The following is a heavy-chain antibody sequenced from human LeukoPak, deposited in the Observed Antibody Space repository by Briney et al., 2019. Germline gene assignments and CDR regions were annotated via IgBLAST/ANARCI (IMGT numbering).Heavy chain of an antibody. CDR2: INHSGST. CDR3: ARGPPPQNLWRCYFLYYYGMDV. D-gene: IGHD3-3*01. Sequence: SQTLSLTRAVYVGSFSGYYWGCIRHPPGKGLEWSGEINHSGSTNYKPSLKSRVTLSVDTSKNPISLKLSAVTPAHTALYFSARGPPPQNLWRCYFLYYYGMDVWGERTTVPVPS. CDR1: VGSFSGYY. J-gene: IGHJ6*04. V-gene: IGHV4-34*01.